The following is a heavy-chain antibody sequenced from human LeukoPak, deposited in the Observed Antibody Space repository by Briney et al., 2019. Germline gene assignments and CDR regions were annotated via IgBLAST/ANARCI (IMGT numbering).Heavy chain of an antibody. J-gene: IGHJ4*02. CDR3: ARDTKYAFDN. V-gene: IGHV3-48*01. CDR1: GFTFSYYS. CDR2: VCISSGNT. Sequence: GGSLRLFCAASGFTFSYYSMKWVRQAPGKGLVWISYVCISSGNTKYADSVKGRFTISGDKAKNSLYLQMNSLRVEDTAVYYCARDTKYAFDNWGQGTLVTVSS. D-gene: IGHD2-2*01.